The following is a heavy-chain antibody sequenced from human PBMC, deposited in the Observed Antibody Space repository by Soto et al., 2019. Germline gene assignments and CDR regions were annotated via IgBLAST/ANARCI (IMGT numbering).Heavy chain of an antibody. CDR2: INPNSGGT. V-gene: IGHV1-2*04. J-gene: IGHJ5*02. Sequence: GGPVKVSWKACGYSFTGCYMQWVRHAPGQRHEWMGWINPNSGGTNYAQKFQGWVTMTRDTSISTAYMELSRLRSDDTAVYYCARGTDIFWGSYRYTLYNWFDPWGQGTLVTVSS. D-gene: IGHD3-16*02. CDR1: GYSFTGCY. CDR3: ARGTDIFWGSYRYTLYNWFDP.